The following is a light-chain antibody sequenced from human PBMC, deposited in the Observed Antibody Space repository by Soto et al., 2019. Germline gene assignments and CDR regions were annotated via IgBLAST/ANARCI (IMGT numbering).Light chain of an antibody. V-gene: IGLV1-40*01. Sequence: QSVLTQPPSVSGAPGQRVTISCTGSSSNIGAGYDVHWYQQLPGTAPKLLIYGNSNRPSGVPDRFSGSKSGTSASLAITGLQAEDEADYYCQSYDSSLSGSSYVFGTGTKLTDL. CDR1: SSNIGAGYD. J-gene: IGLJ1*01. CDR3: QSYDSSLSGSSYV. CDR2: GNS.